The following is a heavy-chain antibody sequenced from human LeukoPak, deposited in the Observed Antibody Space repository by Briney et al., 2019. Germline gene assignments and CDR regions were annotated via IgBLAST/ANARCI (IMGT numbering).Heavy chain of an antibody. Sequence: PGGSLRLSCAASGFTFSSYAMSWVRQAPGKGLEWVSAISGSGGSTYYADSVKGRFTISRDNSKNTLYLQMNSLRAEDTAVYYCATALETLFRDGYNLDAFDIWGQGTMVTVSS. CDR2: ISGSGGST. CDR3: ATALETLFRDGYNLDAFDI. J-gene: IGHJ3*02. D-gene: IGHD5-24*01. V-gene: IGHV3-23*01. CDR1: GFTFSSYA.